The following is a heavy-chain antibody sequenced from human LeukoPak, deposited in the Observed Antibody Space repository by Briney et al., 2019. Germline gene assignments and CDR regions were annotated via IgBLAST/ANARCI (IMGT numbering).Heavy chain of an antibody. D-gene: IGHD3-22*01. CDR3: ARTRPIYDSSGYYYEFHY. Sequence: SETLSLTYTVSGGSISSYYWSWIRQPPGKGLVWIGYIYYSGSTNYNPSLKSRVTISVDTSKNQFSLKLSSVTAADTAVYYCARTRPIYDSSGYYYEFHYWGQGTLVTVSS. J-gene: IGHJ4*02. V-gene: IGHV4-59*01. CDR1: GGSISSYY. CDR2: IYYSGST.